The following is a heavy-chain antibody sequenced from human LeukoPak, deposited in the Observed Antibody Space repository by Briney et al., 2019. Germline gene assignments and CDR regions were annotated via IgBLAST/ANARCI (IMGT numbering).Heavy chain of an antibody. CDR3: ARVWQGELFDY. CDR1: GFTVSSNY. J-gene: IGHJ4*02. CDR2: INSDGSST. V-gene: IGHV3-74*01. D-gene: IGHD3-16*01. Sequence: PGGSLRLSCAASGFTVSSNYMSWVRQAPGKGLEWVSRINSDGSSTSYADSVKGRFTISRDNAKNTLYLQMNSLRAEVTAVYYCARVWQGELFDYWGQGTLVTVSS.